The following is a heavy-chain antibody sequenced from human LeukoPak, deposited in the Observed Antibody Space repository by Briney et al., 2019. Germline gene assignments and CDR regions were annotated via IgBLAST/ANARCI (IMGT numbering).Heavy chain of an antibody. CDR2: ISGSGGST. V-gene: IGHV3-23*01. CDR3: ARAYDILTGFDY. J-gene: IGHJ4*02. CDR1: GFTFSSYA. D-gene: IGHD3-9*01. Sequence: GGSLRLSCAASGFTFSSYAMSWVRQAPGKGLEWVSAISGSGGSTYYADSVKGRFTISRDNSKNTLYLQMNSLRAEDTAVYYCARAYDILTGFDYWGQGTLVTVSS.